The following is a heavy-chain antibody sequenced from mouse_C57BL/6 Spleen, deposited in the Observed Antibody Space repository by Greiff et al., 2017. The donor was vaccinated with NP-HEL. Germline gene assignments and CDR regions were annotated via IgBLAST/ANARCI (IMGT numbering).Heavy chain of an antibody. CDR1: GFTFSDYG. V-gene: IGHV5-17*01. CDR3: ARSYYGSSPAWFAY. D-gene: IGHD1-1*01. Sequence: EVQGVESGGGLVKPGGSLKLSCAASGFTFSDYGMHWVRQAPEKGLEWVAYISSGSSTIYYADTVKGRFTISRDIAKNTLFLQMTSLRSEDTAMYYCARSYYGSSPAWFAYWGQGTLVTVSA. CDR2: ISSGSSTI. J-gene: IGHJ3*01.